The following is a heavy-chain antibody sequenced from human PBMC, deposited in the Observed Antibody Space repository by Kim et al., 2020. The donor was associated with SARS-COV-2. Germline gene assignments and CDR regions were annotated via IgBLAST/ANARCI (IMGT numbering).Heavy chain of an antibody. V-gene: IGHV4-31*02. Sequence: LKRRVTISVDTSKNQFSLKLSSVTAADTAVYYWARTRITMIVVVTHFDYWGQGTLVTVSS. D-gene: IGHD3-22*01. CDR3: ARTRITMIVVVTHFDY. J-gene: IGHJ4*02.